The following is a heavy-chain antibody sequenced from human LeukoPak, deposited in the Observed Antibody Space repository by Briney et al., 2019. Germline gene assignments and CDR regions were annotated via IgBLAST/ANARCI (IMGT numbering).Heavy chain of an antibody. J-gene: IGHJ3*02. CDR2: ISSSGST. CDR3: ARGPYSYDSSGAFDI. D-gene: IGHD3-22*01. CDR1: RGSISSSNYY. Sequence: PSETLSLTCKVSRGSISSSNYYWAWIRQPAGKGLEWIGRISSSGSTNYNPSLKSRVTISVDTSKNQFSLKLSSVTAADTAVYFCARGPYSYDSSGAFDIWGQGTMVTVSS. V-gene: IGHV4-61*02.